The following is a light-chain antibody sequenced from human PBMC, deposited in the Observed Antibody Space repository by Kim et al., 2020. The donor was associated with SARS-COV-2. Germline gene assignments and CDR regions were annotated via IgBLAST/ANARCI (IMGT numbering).Light chain of an antibody. CDR2: GAS. V-gene: IGKV1-17*01. CDR3: QHHNTYPIT. J-gene: IGKJ5*01. Sequence: EALGDRGTITCRASQDIRNDLGWYQQNPGKAPNRLIYGASSVQSGVPSRFSVSGSGTDFALTISILQPEDFATYVCQHHNTYPITFGQGTRLEIK. CDR1: QDIRND.